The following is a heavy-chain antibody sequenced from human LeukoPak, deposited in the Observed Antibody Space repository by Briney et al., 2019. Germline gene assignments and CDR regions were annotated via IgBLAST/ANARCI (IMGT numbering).Heavy chain of an antibody. CDR3: ARGRSSSWYVKRNYYYYYYMDV. Sequence: SETLSLTCAVYGGSFSGYYWSWIRPPPGKGLEWSGEINHSGSTNYNPSLKSRVTISVDTSKNQFSLKLSSVTAADTAVYYCARGRSSSWYVKRNYYYYYYMDVWGKGTTVTVSS. D-gene: IGHD6-13*01. CDR1: GGSFSGYY. J-gene: IGHJ6*03. V-gene: IGHV4-34*01. CDR2: INHSGST.